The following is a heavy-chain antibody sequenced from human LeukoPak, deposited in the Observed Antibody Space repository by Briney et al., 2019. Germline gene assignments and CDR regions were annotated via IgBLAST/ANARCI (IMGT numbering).Heavy chain of an antibody. Sequence: GGSLRLSCAASGFTFDDYAMHWVRQAPGKGLEWVSGISWNSGSIGYADSVKGRFSISRDNAKNSLYLQMNSLRAEDTALYYCAREANYYDSSGYLDYWGQGTLVTVSS. D-gene: IGHD3-22*01. CDR2: ISWNSGSI. V-gene: IGHV3-9*01. J-gene: IGHJ4*02. CDR3: AREANYYDSSGYLDY. CDR1: GFTFDDYA.